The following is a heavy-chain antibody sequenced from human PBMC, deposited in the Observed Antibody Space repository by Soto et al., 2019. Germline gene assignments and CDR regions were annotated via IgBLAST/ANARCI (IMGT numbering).Heavy chain of an antibody. J-gene: IGHJ4*02. D-gene: IGHD3-3*01. CDR3: AAEVGFGPLFDY. CDR1: GGSISRGGYY. Sequence: QVQLQESGPGLVKPSQTLSLTCTVSGGSISRGGYYWSWIRQHPGKGLEYIGYIYYSGSTYYNPSLKSRVAISVDTSKNQFSLKLTSVTAADTAVYYCAAEVGFGPLFDYWGQGTLVTVSS. V-gene: IGHV4-31*03. CDR2: IYYSGST.